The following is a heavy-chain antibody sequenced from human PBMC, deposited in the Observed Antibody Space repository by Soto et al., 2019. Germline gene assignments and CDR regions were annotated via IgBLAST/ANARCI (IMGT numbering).Heavy chain of an antibody. CDR1: GNTVPNYA. V-gene: IGHV1-3*01. Sequence: ASVKVSCKASGNTVPNYAIHWVRQAPGQRLEWMGWINGGNGNTYYSEHFQGRVTFTRDTSAGTAYMELSSLRSEDTAVYYCAREKEMTTNRPGRLDYWGQGTLVTVSS. CDR3: AREKEMTTNRPGRLDY. J-gene: IGHJ4*02. CDR2: INGGNGNT. D-gene: IGHD4-4*01.